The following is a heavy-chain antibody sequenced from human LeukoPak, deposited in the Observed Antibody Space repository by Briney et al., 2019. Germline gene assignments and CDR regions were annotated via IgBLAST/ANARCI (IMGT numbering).Heavy chain of an antibody. CDR3: VKDSDELIAAVYNWFDP. Sequence: PEGSLRLSCAASGFTFSSYGMSWVRQAPEKGLEWVSGISGSGGSTYYADSVKGRFTISRDNFKDTLYLQMNSLRAEDTAVYYCVKDSDELIAAVYNWFDPWGQGTQVTVSS. CDR2: ISGSGGST. J-gene: IGHJ5*02. D-gene: IGHD6-13*01. V-gene: IGHV3-23*01. CDR1: GFTFSSYG.